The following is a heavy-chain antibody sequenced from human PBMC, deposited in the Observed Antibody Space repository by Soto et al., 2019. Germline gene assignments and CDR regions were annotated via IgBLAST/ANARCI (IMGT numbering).Heavy chain of an antibody. CDR2: ISGSGGST. Sequence: GGSLRLSCAASGFTFSSYAMSWVRQAPGKGLEWVSAISGSGGSTYYADSVKGRFTISRDNSKNTLYLQMNSLGAEDTAVYYCAKDALYYDILTGYYKQGYYFDYWGQGTLVTVSS. CDR3: AKDALYYDILTGYYKQGYYFDY. D-gene: IGHD3-9*01. J-gene: IGHJ4*02. CDR1: GFTFSSYA. V-gene: IGHV3-23*01.